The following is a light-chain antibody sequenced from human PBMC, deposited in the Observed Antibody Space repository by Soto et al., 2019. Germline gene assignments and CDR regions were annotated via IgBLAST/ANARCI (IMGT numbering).Light chain of an antibody. CDR3: QSFDSSLSGVL. CDR2: GNS. CDR1: SSNIGAGYD. J-gene: IGLJ2*01. V-gene: IGLV1-40*01. Sequence: QSVLTQPPSVAGAPGQRVTISCTGSSSNIGAGYDVHWYQQLPGTGPKLLIFGNSNRPSGVPDRFSGSKSGTSASLAITGLQAEDEADYYCQSFDSSLSGVLFGGGTQLTVL.